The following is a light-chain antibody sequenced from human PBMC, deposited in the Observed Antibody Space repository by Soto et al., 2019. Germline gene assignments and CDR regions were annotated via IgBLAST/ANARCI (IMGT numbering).Light chain of an antibody. CDR1: SSDVGGYNY. V-gene: IGLV2-8*01. J-gene: IGLJ3*02. CDR2: EVT. CDR3: SSYATSMNFSIV. Sequence: QSVLTQPPSASGSPGQSVTISCTGTSSDVGGYNYVSWYQQYPGRAPKLMIYEVTKRPSGVPDRFSGSKSGNTASLTVSGLQAEDEADYYCSSYATSMNFSIVFGGGTKVTVL.